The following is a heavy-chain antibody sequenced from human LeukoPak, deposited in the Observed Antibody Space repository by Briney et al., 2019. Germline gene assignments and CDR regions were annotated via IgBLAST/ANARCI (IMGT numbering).Heavy chain of an antibody. D-gene: IGHD2-2*02. CDR2: IYYSGST. CDR3: ARGSIGYCSSTSCYTSAFDI. CDR1: GGSISSYY. Sequence: SETLSLTCTVSGGSISSYYWSWIRQPPGKGLEWIGYIYYSGSTNYNPSLKSRVTISVDTSKNQFSLKLSSVTAADTAVYYCARGSIGYCSSTSCYTSAFDIWGQGTMVTVSS. V-gene: IGHV4-59*01. J-gene: IGHJ3*02.